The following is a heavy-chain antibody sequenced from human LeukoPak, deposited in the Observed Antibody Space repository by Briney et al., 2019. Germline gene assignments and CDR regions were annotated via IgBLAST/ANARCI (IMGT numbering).Heavy chain of an antibody. J-gene: IGHJ5*02. CDR2: IYYSGST. CDR3: ARDAGGFWSGYYSLNWFDP. V-gene: IGHV4-59*01. D-gene: IGHD3-3*01. CDR1: GVSISSYY. Sequence: SETLSLTCTVSGVSISSYYWSWIRQPPGKGLEWIGYIYYSGSTNYNPSLKSRVTISVDTSKNQFSLKLSSVTTADTAVYYCARDAGGFWSGYYSLNWFDPWGQGTLVTVSS.